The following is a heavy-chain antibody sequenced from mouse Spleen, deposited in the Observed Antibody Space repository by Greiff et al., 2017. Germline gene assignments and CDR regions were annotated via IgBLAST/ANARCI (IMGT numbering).Heavy chain of an antibody. CDR2: INYDGSST. V-gene: IGHV5-16*01. J-gene: IGHJ1*03. D-gene: IGHD2-1*01. Sequence: EVKLVESEGGLVQPGSSMKLSCTASGFTFSDYYMAWVRQVPEKGLEWVANINYDGSSTYYLDSLKSRFIISRDNAKNILYLQMSSLKSEDTATYYCAREGVTYFDVWGTGTTVTVSS. CDR1: GFTFSDYY. CDR3: AREGVTYFDV.